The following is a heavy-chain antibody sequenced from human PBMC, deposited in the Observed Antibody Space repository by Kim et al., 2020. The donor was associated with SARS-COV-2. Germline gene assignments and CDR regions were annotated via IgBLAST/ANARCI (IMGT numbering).Heavy chain of an antibody. CDR3: AKGLPSDAFEI. CDR2: T. J-gene: IGHJ3*02. D-gene: IGHD3-16*01. Sequence: TSYADSVKGRFTISRDNSENTLYMHMNSLRIEDTAMYYCAKGLPSDAFEIWGQGTTVTVSS. V-gene: IGHV3-23*01.